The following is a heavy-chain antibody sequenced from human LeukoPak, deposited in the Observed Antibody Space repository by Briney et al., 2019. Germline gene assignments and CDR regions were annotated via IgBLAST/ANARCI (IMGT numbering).Heavy chain of an antibody. J-gene: IGHJ3*02. D-gene: IGHD3-3*01. CDR2: IRQDGSKI. CDR1: GFTFSTYW. V-gene: IGHV3-7*01. CDR3: ANWHDFPDI. Sequence: PGGSLRLSCAASGFTFSTYWMSWVRQAPGKGLEWVANIRQDGSKIYYVDSVKGRFTISRDNAKNSLYLQMDNLRAEDTAVYYCANWHDFPDIWGQGTMVTVSS.